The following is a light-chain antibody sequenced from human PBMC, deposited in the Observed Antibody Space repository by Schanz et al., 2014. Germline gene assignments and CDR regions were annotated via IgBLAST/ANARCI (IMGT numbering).Light chain of an antibody. J-gene: IGLJ3*02. CDR1: SSNIGNNY. CDR2: DND. CDR3: GTWEIRRRDGV. Sequence: QSVLTQPPSVSAAPGQKVTISCSGSSSNIGNNYVSWYQQLPGTAPKLLIYDNDKRPSGIPDRFSASKSGTSATLGITGLQTGDEAIFYCGTWEIRRRDGVFGGGTKLTVL. V-gene: IGLV1-51*01.